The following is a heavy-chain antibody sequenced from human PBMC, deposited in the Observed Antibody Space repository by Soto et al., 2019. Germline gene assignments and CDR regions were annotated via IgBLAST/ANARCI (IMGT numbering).Heavy chain of an antibody. CDR1: GYTLTELS. J-gene: IGHJ6*02. D-gene: IGHD3-10*01. V-gene: IGHV1-24*01. CDR3: ATRSPSYYYGSGSYRFCYYGMDV. Sequence: ASVKVSCKVSGYTLTELSMHWVRQAPGKGLEWMGGFDPEDGEAIYAQKFQGRVTMTEDTSTDTAYMELSSLRSEDTAVYYCATRSPSYYYGSGSYRFCYYGMDVWGQGTTVTVSS. CDR2: FDPEDGEA.